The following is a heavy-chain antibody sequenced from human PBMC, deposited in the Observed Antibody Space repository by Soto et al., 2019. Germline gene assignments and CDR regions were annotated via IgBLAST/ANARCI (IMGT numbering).Heavy chain of an antibody. Sequence: EVRLVESGGGLVQPGGSLRLSCAASGFSVSSSYMGWVRQAPGKGLEWVTIIYSGGTTYYADSVKGRLAFSRDEFKNTLYLQMNRLRAEDTAVYYCARGSFGYYTEASFDGWGQGTKVTVSS. J-gene: IGHJ3*01. CDR3: ARGSFGYYTEASFDG. V-gene: IGHV3-66*01. CDR1: GFSVSSSY. D-gene: IGHD1-26*01. CDR2: IYSGGTT.